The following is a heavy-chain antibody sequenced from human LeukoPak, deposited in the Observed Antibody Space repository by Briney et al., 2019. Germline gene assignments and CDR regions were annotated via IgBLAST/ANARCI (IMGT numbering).Heavy chain of an antibody. J-gene: IGHJ4*02. CDR3: AKGNSNRYYDFWSGYYGFDY. D-gene: IGHD3-3*01. CDR1: GFTFSNYA. Sequence: GGSLRLSCAASGFTFSNYAMSWVRQAPGKGLEWVSAISGSGGSTYYADSVKGRFTISRDNSKNTLYLQMNSLRAEDTAVYYCAKGNSNRYYDFWSGYYGFDYWGQGTLVTVSS. CDR2: ISGSGGST. V-gene: IGHV3-23*01.